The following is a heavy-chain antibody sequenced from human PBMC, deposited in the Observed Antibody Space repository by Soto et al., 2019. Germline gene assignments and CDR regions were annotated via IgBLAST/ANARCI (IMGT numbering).Heavy chain of an antibody. CDR1: GGTFSSYT. V-gene: IGHV1-69*02. D-gene: IGHD2-2*01. CDR2: IIPILGIA. CDR3: ARGVGYCISTSCRGGVYPFDY. Sequence: ASVKVSCKASGGTFSSYTISWVRQAPGQGLEWMGRIIPILGIANYAQKFQGRVTITADESTSTAYMELSSLRSEDTAVYYCARGVGYCISTSCRGGVYPFDYWGQGTLVTVSS. J-gene: IGHJ4*02.